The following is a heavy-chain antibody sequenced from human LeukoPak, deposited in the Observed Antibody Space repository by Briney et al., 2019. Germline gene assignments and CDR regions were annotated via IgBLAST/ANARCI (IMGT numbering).Heavy chain of an antibody. Sequence: ASVKVSCKASGYTFTSYYMHWVRQAPGQGLEWMGIINPSGGSTSYAQKFQGRVTMTRDTSTSTVYMELSSLRSEDTAVYYCASAGMVRGVILSYDAFDIWGQGTMVTVSS. V-gene: IGHV1-46*01. D-gene: IGHD3-10*01. CDR2: INPSGGST. J-gene: IGHJ3*02. CDR3: ASAGMVRGVILSYDAFDI. CDR1: GYTFTSYY.